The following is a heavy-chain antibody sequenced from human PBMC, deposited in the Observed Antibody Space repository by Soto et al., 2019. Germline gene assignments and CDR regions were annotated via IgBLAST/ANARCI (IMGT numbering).Heavy chain of an antibody. CDR3: ARDRDDYGSGNYYNRIDF. D-gene: IGHD3-10*01. V-gene: IGHV1-69*01. CDR2: IIPLFGTP. J-gene: IGHJ4*02. Sequence: QVQLVQSGAEVKKPGSSVKVSCKASGGIFSTYAISWLRQAPGQGLEWMGGIIPLFGTPNYAQRFQGRVTITEDESTSTAYMELSRLRSEDTAVYYCARDRDDYGSGNYYNRIDFWGQGTLGTVSS. CDR1: GGIFSTYA.